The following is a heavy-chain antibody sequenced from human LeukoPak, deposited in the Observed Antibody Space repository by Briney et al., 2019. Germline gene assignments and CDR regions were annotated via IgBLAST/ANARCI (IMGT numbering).Heavy chain of an antibody. CDR1: GYSFTSYW. Sequence: GESLKISCKGSGYSFTSYWIGWVRQMPGKGLEWMGIIYPGDSDTRYSPSFQGQVTISADKSISTAYLQWSSLKASDTAMYYCATGPYYYDSSGHYDGLDYWGQGTLVTVSS. CDR3: ATGPYYYDSSGHYDGLDY. J-gene: IGHJ4*02. CDR2: IYPGDSDT. V-gene: IGHV5-51*01. D-gene: IGHD3-22*01.